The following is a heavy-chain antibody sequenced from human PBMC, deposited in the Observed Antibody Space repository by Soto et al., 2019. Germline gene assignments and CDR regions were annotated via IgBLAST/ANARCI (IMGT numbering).Heavy chain of an antibody. CDR2: ISYDGSNK. V-gene: IGHV3-30-3*01. J-gene: IGHJ6*02. CDR1: GFTFSSYA. CDR3: AREEDADCTSTSCPHSLGVIYYYGMDV. D-gene: IGHD2-2*01. Sequence: PGGSLRLSCAASGFTFSSYAMHWVRQAPGKGLEWVAVISYDGSNKYYADSVKGRFTISRDNSKNTLYLQMNSLRAEDTAVYYCAREEDADCTSTSCPHSLGVIYYYGMDVWGQGTTVTVSS.